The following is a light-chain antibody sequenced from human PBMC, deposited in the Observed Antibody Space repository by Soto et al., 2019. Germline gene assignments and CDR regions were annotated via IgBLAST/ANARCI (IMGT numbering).Light chain of an antibody. Sequence: DIQMTQSPSSLSTSVGDRVTITCRARQSIGSFLNWYQHQPGKAPKLLIYGASNLQSGVPSRFSGSGSGTEFTLTISSLRPEDFATYYCQQPYATPWTFVPGTRVEIK. J-gene: IGKJ1*01. CDR1: QSIGSF. CDR2: GAS. V-gene: IGKV1-39*01. CDR3: QQPYATPWT.